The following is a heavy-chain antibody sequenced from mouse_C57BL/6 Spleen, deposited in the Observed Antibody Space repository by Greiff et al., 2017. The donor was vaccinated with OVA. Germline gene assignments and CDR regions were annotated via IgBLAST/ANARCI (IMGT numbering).Heavy chain of an antibody. Sequence: QVQLQQPGTELVKPGASVKLSCKASGYTFTSYWMLWVKQRPGQGLEWIGKINPSNGGTNYNEKLKSKATLTVAKSSSIANKQLSSLTSEDSAVYYCAREVNYVNSWFAYWGQGTMVTVSA. CDR2: INPSNGGT. CDR3: AREVNYVNSWFAY. J-gene: IGHJ3*01. CDR1: GYTFTSYW. V-gene: IGHV1-53*01. D-gene: IGHD2-1*01.